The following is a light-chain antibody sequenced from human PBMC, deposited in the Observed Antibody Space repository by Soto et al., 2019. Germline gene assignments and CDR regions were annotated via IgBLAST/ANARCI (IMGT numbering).Light chain of an antibody. Sequence: DIQMTQSPSTLSASVGDRVTITCRASQSVFSWLAWYQQKPGKAPTLLIYKASSLESGVPSRFSGSGSGREFTLTISSLQPDECETYYCQQYSDYYTLGQGTTLEIK. J-gene: IGKJ2*01. CDR2: KAS. CDR3: QQYSDYYT. CDR1: QSVFSW. V-gene: IGKV1-5*03.